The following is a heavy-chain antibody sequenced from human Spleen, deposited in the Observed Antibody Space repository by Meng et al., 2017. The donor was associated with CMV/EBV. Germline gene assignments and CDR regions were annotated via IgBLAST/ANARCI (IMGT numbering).Heavy chain of an antibody. CDR3: ARVPYQLLPTYYDYGMDV. V-gene: IGHV3-30*04. J-gene: IGHJ6*02. D-gene: IGHD2-2*01. CDR1: GFTFSSYA. CDR2: ISYDGSNK. Sequence: GGSLRLSCAASGFTFSSYAMHWVRQAPGKGLEWVAVISYDGSNKYYADSVKGRFTISRDNSKNTLYLQMNSLRAEDTAVYYCARVPYQLLPTYYDYGMDVWGQGTTVTVSS.